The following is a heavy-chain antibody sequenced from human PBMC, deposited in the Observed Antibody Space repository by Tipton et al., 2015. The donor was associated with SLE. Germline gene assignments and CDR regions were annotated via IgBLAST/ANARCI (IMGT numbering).Heavy chain of an antibody. V-gene: IGHV4-4*07. J-gene: IGHJ4*02. CDR2: IYTDGTT. CDR1: GGSLSRYY. D-gene: IGHD5-24*01. Sequence: TLSLTCTVSGGSLSRYYWSWIRQPAGKGLEWIGRIYTDGTTNYNPSLKSRVTMSVDTSKNQFSLRLSAVTAADTAVYYCARSQWLPHYFDYWGQGALVTVSS. CDR3: ARSQWLPHYFDY.